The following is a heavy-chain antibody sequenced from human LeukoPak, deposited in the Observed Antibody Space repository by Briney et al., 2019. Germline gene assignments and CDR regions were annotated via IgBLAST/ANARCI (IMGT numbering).Heavy chain of an antibody. D-gene: IGHD3-10*01. V-gene: IGHV4-39*01. CDR3: ARNKGFGESVFDP. J-gene: IGHJ5*02. CDR1: GGSISSSSYY. Sequence: SETLSLTCTVSGGSISSSSYYWGWIRQPPGKGLEWIGSIYYSGSTYYNPSLKSRVTISVDTSKNQFSLKLSSVTAADTAVYYCARNKGFGESVFDPWGQGTLVTVSS. CDR2: IYYSGST.